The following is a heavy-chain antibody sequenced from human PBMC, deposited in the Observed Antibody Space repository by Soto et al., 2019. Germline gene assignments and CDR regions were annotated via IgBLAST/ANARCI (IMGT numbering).Heavy chain of an antibody. J-gene: IGHJ4*02. D-gene: IGHD6-6*01. Sequence: TVSGGSISSYYWSWIRQPAGKGLEWIGRIYTSGSTNYNPSLKSRVTMSVDTSKNQFSLKLSSVTAADTAVYYCARSHSSSFGFVFDYWGQGTLVTVSS. CDR3: ARSHSSSFGFVFDY. V-gene: IGHV4-4*07. CDR1: GGSISSYY. CDR2: IYTSGST.